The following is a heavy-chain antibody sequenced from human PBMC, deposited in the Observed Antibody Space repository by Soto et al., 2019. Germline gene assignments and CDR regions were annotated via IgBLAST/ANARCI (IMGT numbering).Heavy chain of an antibody. V-gene: IGHV3-30-3*01. Sequence: GGSLRLSCAASGFTFSSYAMHWVRQAPGKGLEWVAVISYDGSNKYYADSVKGRFTISRDNSKNTLYLQMNSLRAEDTAVYYCARAFHFATIVGAFDIWGQGTMVTVSS. CDR2: ISYDGSNK. CDR1: GFTFSSYA. J-gene: IGHJ3*02. CDR3: ARAFHFATIVGAFDI. D-gene: IGHD3-16*02.